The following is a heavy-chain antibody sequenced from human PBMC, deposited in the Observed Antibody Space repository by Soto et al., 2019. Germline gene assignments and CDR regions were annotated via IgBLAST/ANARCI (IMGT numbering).Heavy chain of an antibody. CDR1: GYTFSNYD. D-gene: IGHD2-8*01. CDR3: AKVTRNGVTIVFDY. Sequence: QVQLVQSGAELKKPGASVKVSCKASGYTFSNYDMNWVRQATGQGPEWIGWVNPNNGDTVYSQKLQGRVTLTTDISTTTAYMELSSLRSEDTAMYYCAKVTRNGVTIVFDYWGQGTLITVSS. J-gene: IGHJ4*02. V-gene: IGHV1-8*01. CDR2: VNPNNGDT.